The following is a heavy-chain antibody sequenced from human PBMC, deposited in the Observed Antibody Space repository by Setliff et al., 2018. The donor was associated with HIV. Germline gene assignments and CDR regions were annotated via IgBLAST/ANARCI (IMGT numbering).Heavy chain of an antibody. D-gene: IGHD6-13*01. J-gene: IGHJ4*02. CDR1: GVSISTNNF. CDR3: ALDEAAAGVGQGKFLY. CDR2: AHHRGRT. V-gene: IGHV4-4*02. Sequence: PSETLSLTCAVSGVSISTNNFWSWVRQPPGKGLEWIGDAHHRGRTNYNPSLKSRVTISVDDSKNEFSLKVTSVTAADTAVYYCALDEAAAGVGQGKFLYWGQGILVTVS.